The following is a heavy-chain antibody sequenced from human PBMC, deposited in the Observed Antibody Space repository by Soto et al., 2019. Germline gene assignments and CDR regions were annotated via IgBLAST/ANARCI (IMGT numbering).Heavy chain of an antibody. D-gene: IGHD2-15*01. J-gene: IGHJ3*02. CDR2: IYWNDDK. V-gene: IGHV2-5*01. CDR3: ALVLGYCSGGSCYTHDQTDAFDI. CDR1: GFSLSTSGVG. Sequence: SGPTLVNPTQTLTLTCTFSGFSLSTSGVGVGWIRQPPGKALEWLALIYWNDDKRYSPSLKSRLAITKNTSKNQVVLTMINMDPVDTATYYCALVLGYCSGGSCYTHDQTDAFDIWGQGTMVTVSS.